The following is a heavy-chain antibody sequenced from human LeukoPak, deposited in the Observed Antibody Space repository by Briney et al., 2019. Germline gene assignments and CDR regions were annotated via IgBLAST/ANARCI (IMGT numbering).Heavy chain of an antibody. D-gene: IGHD6-13*01. J-gene: IGHJ4*02. CDR3: ACSPRRWGSSWHAPWDY. CDR2: INHSGST. V-gene: IGHV4-34*01. CDR1: GGSFSGYY. Sequence: SETLSLTCAVYGGSFSGYYWSWIRQPPGKGLEWIGEINHSGSTNHNPSLKSRVTISVDTSKNQFSLKLSSVTAADTAVYYCACSPRRWGSSWHAPWDYWGQGTLVTVSS.